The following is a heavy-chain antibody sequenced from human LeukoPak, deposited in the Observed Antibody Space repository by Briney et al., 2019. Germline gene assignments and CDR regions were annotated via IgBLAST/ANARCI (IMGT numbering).Heavy chain of an antibody. D-gene: IGHD3-22*01. CDR3: ARVRSYYDSSGYYTTLEY. Sequence: ASVKVSCKASGYTFTSYDINWVRQATGQGLEWMGWMNPNSGNTGYAQKFQGRVTMTRNTSISTAYMELSRLRSEDTAVYYCARVRSYYDSSGYYTTLEYWGQGTLVTVSS. CDR2: MNPNSGNT. J-gene: IGHJ4*02. CDR1: GYTFTSYD. V-gene: IGHV1-8*01.